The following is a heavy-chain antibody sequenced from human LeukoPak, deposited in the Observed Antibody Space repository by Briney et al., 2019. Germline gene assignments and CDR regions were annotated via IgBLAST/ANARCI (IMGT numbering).Heavy chain of an antibody. J-gene: IGHJ4*02. D-gene: IGHD3-22*01. CDR3: AKDYYYDSSGYFGPGESFGY. CDR1: GFTFSSYA. CDR2: ISGSGGST. V-gene: IGHV3-23*01. Sequence: GGSLRLSCAASGFTFSSYAMSWVRQAPGKGLEWVSAISGSGGSTYYADSVKGRFTISRDNSKNTLYLQMNSLRAEDTAVYYCAKDYYYDSSGYFGPGESFGYWGQGTLVTVSS.